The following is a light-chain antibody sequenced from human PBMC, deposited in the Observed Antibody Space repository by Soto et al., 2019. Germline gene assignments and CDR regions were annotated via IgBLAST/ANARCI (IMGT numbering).Light chain of an antibody. CDR3: QQHDYLPIT. Sequence: DIQMTQSPSSLSASVGDRVTITCQASQDISNYLNWYQQKPGKAPKLLIYDASNLEAGVPSRFRGSGSGTDFPFTIRSLQPEDIATYYCQQHDYLPITFGPGTKVDFK. CDR2: DAS. V-gene: IGKV1-33*01. CDR1: QDISNY. J-gene: IGKJ3*01.